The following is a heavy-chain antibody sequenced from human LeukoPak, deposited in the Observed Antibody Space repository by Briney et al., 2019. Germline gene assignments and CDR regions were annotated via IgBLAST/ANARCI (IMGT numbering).Heavy chain of an antibody. CDR3: AGGPRESYYNWFGP. D-gene: IGHD3-10*01. J-gene: IGHJ5*02. Sequence: SETLSLTCGVYGGSFSGYLWNWIRQPPGKGLEWLGEINHSGSANYHPSLKSRVTISVDTSKNQVSLSLSSVTAADTAVYYCAGGPRESYYNWFGPWGQGTLVTVSS. CDR2: INHSGSA. CDR1: GGSFSGYL. V-gene: IGHV4-34*01.